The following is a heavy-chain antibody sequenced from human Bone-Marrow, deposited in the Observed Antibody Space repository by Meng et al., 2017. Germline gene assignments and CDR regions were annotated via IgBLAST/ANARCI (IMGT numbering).Heavy chain of an antibody. CDR2: INAGNGNT. Sequence: QVQLVLSWAEVKKPGASVKVSCKASGYTFTSYAMHWVRQAPGQRLEWMGWINAGNGNTKYSQKFQGRVTITRDTSASTAYMELSSLRSDDTAMYYCARDEDISAAGKLFGDYWGQGTLVTVSS. CDR3: ARDEDISAAGKLFGDY. J-gene: IGHJ4*02. V-gene: IGHV1-3*01. D-gene: IGHD6-25*01. CDR1: GYTFTSYA.